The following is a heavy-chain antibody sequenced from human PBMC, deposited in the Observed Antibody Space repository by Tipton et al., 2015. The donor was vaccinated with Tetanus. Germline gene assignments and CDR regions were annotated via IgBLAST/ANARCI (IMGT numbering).Heavy chain of an antibody. CDR2: IYYSGST. CDR3: ARHDYGDYGAFDI. D-gene: IGHD4-17*01. CDR1: GGSISSSSYY. J-gene: IGHJ3*02. V-gene: IGHV4-39*01. Sequence: LRLSCTVSGGSISSSSYYWGWIRQPPGRGLEWIGSIYYSGSTYYNPSLKSRVTISVDTSKNQFSLKLSSVIAADTAVYYCARHDYGDYGAFDIWGQGTMVTVSS.